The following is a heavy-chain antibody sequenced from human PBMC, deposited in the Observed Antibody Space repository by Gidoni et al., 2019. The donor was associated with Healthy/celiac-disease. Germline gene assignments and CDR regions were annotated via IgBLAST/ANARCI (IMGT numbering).Heavy chain of an antibody. CDR3: ASTSPGDYDFWSGQDYFDY. Sequence: EVQLVESGGGLVKPGGSLRLSWAAPGFTFSSYSMNWVRQAPGKGLEWVSSISSSSSYIYYADSVKGRFTISRDNAKNSLYLQMNSLRAEDTAVYYCASTSPGDYDFWSGQDYFDYWGQGTLVTVSS. CDR1: GFTFSSYS. V-gene: IGHV3-21*01. CDR2: ISSSSSYI. J-gene: IGHJ4*02. D-gene: IGHD3-3*01.